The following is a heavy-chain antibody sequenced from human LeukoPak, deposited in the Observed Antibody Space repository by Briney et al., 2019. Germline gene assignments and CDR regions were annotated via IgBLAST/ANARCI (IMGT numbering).Heavy chain of an antibody. J-gene: IGHJ4*02. V-gene: IGHV4-39*01. Sequence: SETLSLTCTVSGGSISSSSYYWGWIRQPPGKGLEWIGSIYYSGSTYYNPSLKSRVTISVDTSKNQFSLKLSSVTAADTAVYYCARHDAEWFGELPSDYWGQGTLVTVSS. CDR2: IYYSGST. D-gene: IGHD3-10*01. CDR1: GGSISSSSYY. CDR3: ARHDAEWFGELPSDY.